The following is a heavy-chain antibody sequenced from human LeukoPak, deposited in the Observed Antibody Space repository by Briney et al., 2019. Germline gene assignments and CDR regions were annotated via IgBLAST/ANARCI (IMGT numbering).Heavy chain of an antibody. CDR3: ARAFNDAFDI. CDR1: GLTFFKHY. Sequence: SGGYLRLSCAASGLTFFKHYLHWVRQAPGTGLLWVSRISTDGTTALYADSVRGRFTISRDNAKNSLYLQMNSLRAEDTAVYYCARAFNDAFDIWGQGTMVTVSS. J-gene: IGHJ3*02. V-gene: IGHV3-74*01. CDR2: ISTDGTTA.